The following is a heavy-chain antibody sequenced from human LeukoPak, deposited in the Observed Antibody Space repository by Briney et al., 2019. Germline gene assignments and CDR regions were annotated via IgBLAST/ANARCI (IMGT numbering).Heavy chain of an antibody. D-gene: IGHD6-13*01. J-gene: IGHJ4*02. CDR3: AKDVIAAAGTGFGLDY. CDR2: ISGSGGST. CDR1: GFTFSSYA. V-gene: IGHV3-23*01. Sequence: GGSLRLSCAASGFTFSSYAMSWVRQAPGKGLEWVSAISGSGGSTYYADSVKGRFTISRDNSKNTLYLQMNSLRAEDTAVYYCAKDVIAAAGTGFGLDYWGQGTLVTVSS.